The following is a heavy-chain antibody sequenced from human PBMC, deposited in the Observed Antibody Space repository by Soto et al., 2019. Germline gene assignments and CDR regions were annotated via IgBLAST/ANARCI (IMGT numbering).Heavy chain of an antibody. V-gene: IGHV1-69*08. Sequence: QVQLVQSGAEVKKPGSSVKVSCTASGGTFSSYTISWVRQAPGQGLEWMGRINPLLAIANYAQKFQGRVTMTADKATSTADMALGSLRSEYTAVYSCARDATSDYGSGRLQQWFGPWGQGALVTVSS. CDR3: ARDATSDYGSGRLQQWFGP. J-gene: IGHJ5*02. CDR1: GGTFSSYT. D-gene: IGHD3-10*01. CDR2: INPLLAIA.